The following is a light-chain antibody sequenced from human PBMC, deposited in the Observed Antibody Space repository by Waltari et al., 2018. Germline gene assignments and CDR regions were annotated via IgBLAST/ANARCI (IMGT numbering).Light chain of an antibody. Sequence: QPVLTQPPSMSAAPGQKVTISSPGSTSNIGDNFVSWYQQFPGTVPTLPFHDNTERLSGIPDRFSGSKSGTSAALDITGLQPGDEADYYCGTWDGSLSAWVFGEGTRLTVL. CDR2: DNT. V-gene: IGLV1-51*01. CDR3: GTWDGSLSAWV. CDR1: TSNIGDNF. J-gene: IGLJ3*02.